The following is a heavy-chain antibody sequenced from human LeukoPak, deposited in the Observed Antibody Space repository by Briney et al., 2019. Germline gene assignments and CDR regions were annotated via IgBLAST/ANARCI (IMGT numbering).Heavy chain of an antibody. CDR1: GGTFSSYA. J-gene: IGHJ4*02. CDR3: ASDPGCSSTSCYTFDY. Sequence: SVKVSCKASGGTFSSYAISWVRQAPGQGLEWMGGIIPIFGTANYAQKFQGRVTITADESTSTAYMELSSLGSEDTAVYYCASDPGCSSTSCYTFDYWGQGTLVTVSS. CDR2: IIPIFGTA. D-gene: IGHD2-2*02. V-gene: IGHV1-69*13.